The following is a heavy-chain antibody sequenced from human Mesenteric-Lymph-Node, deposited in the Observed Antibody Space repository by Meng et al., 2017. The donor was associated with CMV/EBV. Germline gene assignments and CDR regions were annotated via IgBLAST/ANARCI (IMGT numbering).Heavy chain of an antibody. CDR3: ASHDFWSGYWFDP. D-gene: IGHD3-3*01. J-gene: IGHJ5*02. CDR1: GFIFSSYG. CDR2: IRFDGTND. Sequence: GESLKISCTASGFIFSSYGMHWVRQTPGKGLNWVAFIRFDGTNDFYADSVKDRFTISRDNSKNSLYLQMNSLRAEDTAVYYCASHDFWSGYWFDPWGQGTLVTVSS. V-gene: IGHV3-33*04.